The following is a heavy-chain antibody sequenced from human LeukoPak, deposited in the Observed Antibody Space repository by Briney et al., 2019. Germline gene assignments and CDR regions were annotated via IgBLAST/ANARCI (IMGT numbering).Heavy chain of an antibody. CDR3: ARLVGASWFDS. CDR2: TYYRSKWNN. CDR1: GDSVSTNSAT. Sequence: SQTLSLTCAISGDSVSTNSATWTWLRQSPSKGLEWLGRTYYRSKWNNDYAVSMKSRITINPDTSKNQFSLQLNSVTPEDTAVYYCARLVGASWFDSWGQGTLVTVSS. J-gene: IGHJ5*01. V-gene: IGHV6-1*01. D-gene: IGHD1-26*01.